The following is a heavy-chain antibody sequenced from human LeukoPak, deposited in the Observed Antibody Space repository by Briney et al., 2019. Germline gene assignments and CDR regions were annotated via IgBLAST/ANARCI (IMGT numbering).Heavy chain of an antibody. CDR3: ARDSSLAAHAFDI. CDR2: ISSSSSYI. J-gene: IGHJ3*02. CDR1: GFTFSSYS. D-gene: IGHD6-6*01. V-gene: IGHV3-21*01. Sequence: GGSLRLSCAASGFTFSSYSMNWVRQAPGKGLEWVSSISSSSSYIYYADSVKGRFTISRDNAKNSLYLQMSSLRAEDTAVYYCARDSSLAAHAFDIWGQGTMVTVSS.